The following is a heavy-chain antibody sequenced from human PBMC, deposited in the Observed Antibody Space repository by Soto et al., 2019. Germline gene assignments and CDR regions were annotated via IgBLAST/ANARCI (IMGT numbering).Heavy chain of an antibody. D-gene: IGHD5-18*01. Sequence: SETLSLTCTVSGGSVSSGSYYWSWIRQPPGKGLEWIGYIYYSGSTNYNPSLKSRVTISVDTSRNQFSLKLSSVTAADTAVYYCAREKEVRGYSYETGFDPWGQGTLVTVSS. CDR1: GGSVSSGSYY. CDR2: IYYSGST. J-gene: IGHJ5*02. CDR3: AREKEVRGYSYETGFDP. V-gene: IGHV4-61*01.